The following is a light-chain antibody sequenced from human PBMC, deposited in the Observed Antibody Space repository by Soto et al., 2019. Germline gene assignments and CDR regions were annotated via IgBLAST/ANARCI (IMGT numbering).Light chain of an antibody. CDR3: QQYGSSPLT. CDR2: GAS. CDR1: QSASSSN. V-gene: IGKV3-20*01. Sequence: IVLPQPPGTLYMSPVEMATLSCRASQSASSSNLAWYQQKPGQPPRLLIYGASSRATGVPDRFSGSGSGTDFTLTINRLEPEDFAVYFCQQYGSSPLTFGGGTKVDIK. J-gene: IGKJ4*01.